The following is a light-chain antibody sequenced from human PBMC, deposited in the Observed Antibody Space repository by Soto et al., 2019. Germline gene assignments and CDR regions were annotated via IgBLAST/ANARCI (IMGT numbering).Light chain of an antibody. CDR3: HQRQSWPRT. Sequence: EIVLTQSPGTLSLSPGERATLSCRASQSVSSSDLAWYQQKPGQAPRLLIYGASSRATGIPDRFSGSGSGTDFTLSISDVQPEDFALYYCHQRQSWPRTVGQGTKVDI. J-gene: IGKJ1*01. CDR2: GAS. CDR1: QSVSSSD. V-gene: IGKV3-20*01.